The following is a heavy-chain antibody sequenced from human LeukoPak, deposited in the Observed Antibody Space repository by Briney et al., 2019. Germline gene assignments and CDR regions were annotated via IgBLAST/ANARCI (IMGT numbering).Heavy chain of an antibody. CDR1: GGTFSSYP. D-gene: IGHD7-27*01. CDR3: ARALRSLTGDFDYYFDY. V-gene: IGHV1-69*13. J-gene: IGHJ4*02. CDR2: IIPIFGTA. Sequence: SVKVSCKASGGTFSSYPITWVRQAPGQGLEWMGGIIPIFGTANYAQKFQGRVTITADESTSTAYMELSSLRSEDTAVYYCARALRSLTGDFDYYFDYWGQGTLVTVSS.